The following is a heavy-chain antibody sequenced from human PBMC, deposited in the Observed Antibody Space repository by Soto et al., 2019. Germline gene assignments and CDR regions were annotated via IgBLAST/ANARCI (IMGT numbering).Heavy chain of an antibody. J-gene: IGHJ4*02. CDR1: GYTFTGYY. CDR2: INPNSGGT. D-gene: IGHD3-10*01. V-gene: IGHV1-2*04. Sequence: QVQLVQSGAEVKKPGASVKVSCKASGYTFTGYYMHWVRQAPGQGLEWMGWINPNSGGTNYAQKFQGWVTMTRDTSISTAYMELCRLRSDDTAVYYCAREGSYGSGSYYSDYWGQGTLVTVSS. CDR3: AREGSYGSGSYYSDY.